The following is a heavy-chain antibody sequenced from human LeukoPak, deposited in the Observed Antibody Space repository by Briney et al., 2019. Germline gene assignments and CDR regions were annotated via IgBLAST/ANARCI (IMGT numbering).Heavy chain of an antibody. V-gene: IGHV1-8*03. Sequence: ASVKVSCKASGYTFTSYDINWVRQATGQGLEWMGWMNPNSGNTGYAQKFQGRVTITRNTSISTAYMELSSLRSEDTAVYYCARFALGVRGAADAFDIWGQGTMVTVSS. CDR2: MNPNSGNT. J-gene: IGHJ3*02. D-gene: IGHD3-10*01. CDR3: ARFALGVRGAADAFDI. CDR1: GYTFTSYD.